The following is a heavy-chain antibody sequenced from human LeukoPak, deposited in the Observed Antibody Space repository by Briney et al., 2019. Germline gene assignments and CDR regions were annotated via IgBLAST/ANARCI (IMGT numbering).Heavy chain of an antibody. CDR3: ARLTLTNSSGWNAFDI. J-gene: IGHJ3*02. D-gene: IGHD6-19*01. Sequence: ASVKVSCKASGYTFTGYYMHWVRQAPGQGLEWMGWINPNSGGTNYAQKFQGRVTMTRDTSISTAYMELSRLRSDDTAVYYCARLTLTNSSGWNAFDIWGQGTMVTVSS. CDR2: INPNSGGT. CDR1: GYTFTGYY. V-gene: IGHV1-2*02.